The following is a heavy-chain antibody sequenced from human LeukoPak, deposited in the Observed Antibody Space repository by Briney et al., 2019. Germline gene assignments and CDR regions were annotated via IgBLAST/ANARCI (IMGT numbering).Heavy chain of an antibody. CDR1: GGSISSYY. CDR2: IYYSGST. Sequence: SETLSLTCTVSGGSISSYYWSWIRQPPGKGLEWIGYIYYSGSTISNPSLKSRVTISVDTSKNQFSLKLSSVTAADMAVYYCARDHLGGDLDYWGQGTLVTVSS. V-gene: IGHV4-59*12. D-gene: IGHD4-17*01. J-gene: IGHJ4*02. CDR3: ARDHLGGDLDY.